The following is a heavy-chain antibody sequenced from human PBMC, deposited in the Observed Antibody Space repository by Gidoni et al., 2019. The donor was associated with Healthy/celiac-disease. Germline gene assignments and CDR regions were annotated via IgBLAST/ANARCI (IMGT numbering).Heavy chain of an antibody. J-gene: IGHJ4*02. Sequence: QVQLQESGPGLVQPSETLSLTCTVPGGSISSYYWSWPRQPPGKGLEWIGYIYYSGSTNYNPSLKSRVTISVDTSKNQFSLKLSSVTAADTAVYYCAREVARSYYDSSGYYHREAYFDYWGQGTLVTVSS. V-gene: IGHV4-59*01. CDR3: AREVARSYYDSSGYYHREAYFDY. D-gene: IGHD3-22*01. CDR1: GGSISSYY. CDR2: IYYSGST.